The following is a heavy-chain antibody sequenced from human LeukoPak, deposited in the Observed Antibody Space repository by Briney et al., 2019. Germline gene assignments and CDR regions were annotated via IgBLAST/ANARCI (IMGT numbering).Heavy chain of an antibody. V-gene: IGHV1-8*03. D-gene: IGHD4-17*01. J-gene: IGHJ6*03. Sequence: ASVKVSCKASGYTFTSYGISWVRQAPGQGLEWMGWMHPNSGNTGYAQKFQGRVTITRNTSISTAYMELSSLRSEDTAVYYCARGGDYVEGYMDVWGKGTTVTVSS. CDR2: MHPNSGNT. CDR1: GYTFTSYG. CDR3: ARGGDYVEGYMDV.